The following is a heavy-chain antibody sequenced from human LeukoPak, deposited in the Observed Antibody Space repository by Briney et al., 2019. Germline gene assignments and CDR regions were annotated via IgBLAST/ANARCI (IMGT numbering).Heavy chain of an antibody. J-gene: IGHJ5*02. D-gene: IGHD3-22*01. Sequence: PGGSLRLSCSASGFTFNTYWMSWVRQAPGKGLEWVANIKQDGSEKYYVDSVKGRFTISRDNAKSSLYLQMNSLRAEDTAVYYCARPIVVSRKDWFDPWGQGTLVTVSS. CDR3: ARPIVVSRKDWFDP. CDR1: GFTFNTYW. V-gene: IGHV3-7*01. CDR2: IKQDGSEK.